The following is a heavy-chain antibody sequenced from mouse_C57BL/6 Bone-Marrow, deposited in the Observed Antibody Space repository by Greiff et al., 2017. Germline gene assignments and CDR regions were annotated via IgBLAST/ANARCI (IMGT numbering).Heavy chain of an antibody. V-gene: IGHV5-17*01. CDR1: GFTFSDYG. CDR3: ARHDAMDY. CDR2: ISSCSSTI. J-gene: IGHJ4*01. Sequence: EVQGVASGGGLVKPGGSLKLSCAASGFTFSDYGMHWVRQAPEKGLEWVAYISSCSSTIYYADKVKGRFTISIDNATNTLFLQMTSLRSADTAMYYCARHDAMDYWGQGTSVTVSS.